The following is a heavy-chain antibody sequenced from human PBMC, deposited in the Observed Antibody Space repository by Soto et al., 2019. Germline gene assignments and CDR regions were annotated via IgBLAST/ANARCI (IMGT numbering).Heavy chain of an antibody. CDR3: ARTLEGLYAFDI. CDR2: VYSGGST. D-gene: IGHD3-3*01. V-gene: IGHV3-53*04. CDR1: GFSVNSNY. Sequence: GGSLRLSCAASGFSVNSNYMSWVRQAPGKGLEWVSVVYSGGSTYYADSVKGRFTISRHNSKSTLYLQMNTLRAEDTAVYYCARTLEGLYAFDIWGQGTPVTVSS. J-gene: IGHJ3*02.